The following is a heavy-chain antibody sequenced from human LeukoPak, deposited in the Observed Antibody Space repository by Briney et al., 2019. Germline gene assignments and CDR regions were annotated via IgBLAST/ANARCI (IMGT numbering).Heavy chain of an antibody. D-gene: IGHD5-24*01. CDR2: IYYSGST. V-gene: IGHV4-59*01. CDR1: GDSISSYY. Sequence: PSETLSLTCTVSGDSISSYYWSWIRPPPGKGLEWIGYIYYSGSTNYNPSLKSRVTFSVDTSKNQFSLRLSSVTAADTAVYYCARYPFDGYNYYFDYWGQGTLVTVSS. J-gene: IGHJ4*02. CDR3: ARYPFDGYNYYFDY.